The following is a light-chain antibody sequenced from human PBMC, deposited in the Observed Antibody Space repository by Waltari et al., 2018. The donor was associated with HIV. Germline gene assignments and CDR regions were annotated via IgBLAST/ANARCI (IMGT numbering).Light chain of an antibody. Sequence: SYELTQPSSVSVSPGQTARITCSGALLAKQYVRWFQQKPGQAPELVMYKVSARPSGIPARFSGSSSGTTVSLTIGGAQVDDEADYYCYSAADNSGLFGGGTKLTVL. J-gene: IGLJ3*02. CDR3: YSAADNSGL. CDR1: LLAKQY. V-gene: IGLV3-27*01. CDR2: KVS.